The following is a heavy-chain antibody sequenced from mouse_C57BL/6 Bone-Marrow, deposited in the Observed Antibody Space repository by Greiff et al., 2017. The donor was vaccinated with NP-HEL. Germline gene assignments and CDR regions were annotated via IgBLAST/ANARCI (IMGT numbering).Heavy chain of an antibody. Sequence: VQGVGSGAGLVKPGASVKISCKASGYAFRSYWMDWVKPRPGKGLEWIGQIYPGDGDTNYNGKFKGKATLTADKSSSTAYMQLSSLTSEDSAVYFCAREGGGSWFAYWGQGTLVTVSA. V-gene: IGHV1-80*01. CDR1: GYAFRSYW. D-gene: IGHD3-1*01. CDR2: IYPGDGDT. J-gene: IGHJ3*01. CDR3: AREGGGSWFAY.